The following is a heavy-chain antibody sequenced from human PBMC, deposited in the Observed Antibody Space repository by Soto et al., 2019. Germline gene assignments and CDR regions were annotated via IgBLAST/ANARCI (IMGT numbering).Heavy chain of an antibody. D-gene: IGHD3-10*01. J-gene: IGHJ5*02. V-gene: IGHV4-38-2*02. CDR1: GDSISSYS. CDR3: ARVPGP. CDR2: IYHSGST. Sequence: ETLSLTCTVSGDSISSYSWSWIRQPPGKGLEWIGSIYHSGSTYYNPSLKSRVTISVDRSKNQFSLKLSSVTAADTAVYYCARVPGPWGQGTLVTVSS.